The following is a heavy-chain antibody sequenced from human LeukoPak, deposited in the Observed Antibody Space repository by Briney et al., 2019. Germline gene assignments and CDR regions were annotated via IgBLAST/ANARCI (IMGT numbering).Heavy chain of an antibody. CDR3: ARQRGQPGRVSWFDP. Sequence: GESLKISCKGSGYGFTNYWIGWVRQMPGKGLEWMGIIYPGDSDTRYSPSFQGQVTISADKSISTAYLQWSSLKASDTAMYYCARQRGQPGRVSWFDPWGQGTLVTVSS. CDR2: IYPGDSDT. CDR1: GYGFTNYW. V-gene: IGHV5-51*01. D-gene: IGHD5-24*01. J-gene: IGHJ5*02.